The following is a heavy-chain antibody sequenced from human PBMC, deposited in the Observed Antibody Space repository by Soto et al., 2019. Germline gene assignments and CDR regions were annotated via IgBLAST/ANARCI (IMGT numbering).Heavy chain of an antibody. V-gene: IGHV3-53*01. Sequence: PGGSLRLSCAASGFTVSSNYLNWVRQAPGKGLEWVSVIYSGGRTYYADSVKGRFAISRDNSKNTLYLQMSSLRAEDTAVYYCVRGELPFDYWGQGTLVTVS. J-gene: IGHJ4*02. CDR2: IYSGGRT. D-gene: IGHD1-7*01. CDR3: VRGELPFDY. CDR1: GFTVSSNY.